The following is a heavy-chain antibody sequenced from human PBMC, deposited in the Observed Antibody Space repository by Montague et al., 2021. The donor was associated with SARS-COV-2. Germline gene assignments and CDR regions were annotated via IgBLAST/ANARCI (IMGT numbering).Heavy chain of an antibody. D-gene: IGHD6-19*01. J-gene: IGHJ4*02. CDR3: ALAVAGRGGYDY. CDR2: TYYRSKWYY. V-gene: IGHV6-1*01. CDR1: GDSVSSNSAA. Sequence: CAISGDSVSSNSAAWNWIRQSPSGGLEWLGRTYYRSKWYYEYAVSLKSRITINPDTSKNQFSLQVKSMTPEDTAVYYCALAVAGRGGYDYWSQGTLVTVSS.